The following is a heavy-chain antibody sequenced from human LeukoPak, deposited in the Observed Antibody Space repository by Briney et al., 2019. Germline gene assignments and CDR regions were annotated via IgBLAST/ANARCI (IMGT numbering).Heavy chain of an antibody. CDR3: ARVAPKEIVGATAFDY. CDR2: IIPILGIA. J-gene: IGHJ4*02. V-gene: IGHV1-69*04. Sequence: GASVKVSCKASGGTFSSYAISWVRQAPGQGLEWMGRIIPILGIANYAQKFQGRVTITADKSTSTAYMELSSLRSEDTAVYYCARVAPKEIVGATAFDYWGQGTLVTVSS. CDR1: GGTFSSYA. D-gene: IGHD1-26*01.